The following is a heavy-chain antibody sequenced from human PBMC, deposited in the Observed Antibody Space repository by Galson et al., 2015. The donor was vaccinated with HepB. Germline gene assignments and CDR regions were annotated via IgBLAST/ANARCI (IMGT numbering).Heavy chain of an antibody. D-gene: IGHD6-19*01. CDR1: GFTFTSSA. Sequence: SVKASCKASGFTFTSSAVQWVRQARGQRLEWIGWIVVGSGNTNYAQKFQERVTITRDMSTSTAYMELSSLRSEDTAVYYCAADRGSGWPPLYYYYGMDVWGQGTTVTVSS. J-gene: IGHJ6*02. CDR3: AADRGSGWPPLYYYYGMDV. V-gene: IGHV1-58*01. CDR2: IVVGSGNT.